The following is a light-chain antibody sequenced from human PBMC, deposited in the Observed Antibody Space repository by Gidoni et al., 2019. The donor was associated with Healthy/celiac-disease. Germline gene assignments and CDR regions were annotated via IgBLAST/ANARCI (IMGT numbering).Light chain of an antibody. CDR1: SSNIGSNY. Sequence: QSVLTQPPSASGTPGQRVTISCSGSSSNIGSNYVYWYQQLPGTAPKLLIYSNNQRPSGVPARFSGSKSGTSASLAISGLRSEYEADYYCAACDDSLSGWVFGGGTKLTVL. V-gene: IGLV1-47*02. CDR3: AACDDSLSGWV. CDR2: SNN. J-gene: IGLJ3*02.